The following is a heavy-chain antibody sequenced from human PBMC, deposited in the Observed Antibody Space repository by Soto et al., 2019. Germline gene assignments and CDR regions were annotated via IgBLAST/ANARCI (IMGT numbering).Heavy chain of an antibody. J-gene: IGHJ1*01. Sequence: QVQLQESGPGLVEPSQTLSLICTVSGGSMSSGDYYWSWIRQVPGKGLEWIGYIYYSGTTFHNPSLKSRVSISVDTSKNLFSLKLSPMTAADTAVYYCARTSGDYGLSKYFQHWGQGTLVTVSS. D-gene: IGHD4-17*01. CDR1: GGSMSSGDYY. CDR2: IYYSGTT. V-gene: IGHV4-31*03. CDR3: ARTSGDYGLSKYFQH.